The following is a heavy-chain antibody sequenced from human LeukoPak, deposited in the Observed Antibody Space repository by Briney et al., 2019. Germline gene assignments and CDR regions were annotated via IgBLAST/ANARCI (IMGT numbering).Heavy chain of an antibody. D-gene: IGHD3-22*01. J-gene: IGHJ1*01. CDR2: ISSSSSYI. CDR3: AKTISLRSGLTQSAEYFQH. Sequence: GGSLRLSCAASGFTFSSYSMNWVRQAPGKGLEWVSSISSSSSYIYYADSVKGRFTISRDNAKNSLYLQMNSLRAEDTAVYYCAKTISLRSGLTQSAEYFQHWGQGTLVTVSS. V-gene: IGHV3-21*01. CDR1: GFTFSSYS.